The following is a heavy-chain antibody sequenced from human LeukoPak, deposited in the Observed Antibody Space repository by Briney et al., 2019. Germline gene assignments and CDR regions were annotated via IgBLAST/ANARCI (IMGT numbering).Heavy chain of an antibody. CDR2: IIPIFGTA. Sequence: SVKVSCKASGGTFSSCAISWVRQAPGQGLEWMGRIIPIFGTANYAQKFQGRVTITTDESTSTAYMELSSLRSEDTAVYYCARDYYDSSGYYYAHDYWGQGTLVTVSS. CDR3: ARDYYDSSGYYYAHDY. V-gene: IGHV1-69*05. J-gene: IGHJ4*02. D-gene: IGHD3-22*01. CDR1: GGTFSSCA.